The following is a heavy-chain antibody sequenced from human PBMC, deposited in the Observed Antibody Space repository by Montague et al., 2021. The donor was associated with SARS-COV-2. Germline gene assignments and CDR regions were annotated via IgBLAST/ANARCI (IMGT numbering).Heavy chain of an antibody. Sequence: SETLSLTYTVSGGSISSSSYYWGWIRQPPGKGLEWIGSIYYSGSTYYXPSLKSRVTISVDTSKNQFSLKLSSVTAADTAVYYCARLPDLLLWFGEALDYWGQGTLVTVSS. D-gene: IGHD3-10*01. CDR1: GGSISSSSYY. CDR3: ARLPDLLLWFGEALDY. J-gene: IGHJ4*02. CDR2: IYYSGST. V-gene: IGHV4-39*01.